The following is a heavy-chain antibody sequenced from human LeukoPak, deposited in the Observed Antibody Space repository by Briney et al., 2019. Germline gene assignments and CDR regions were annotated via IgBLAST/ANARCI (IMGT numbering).Heavy chain of an antibody. Sequence: PGGSLRLSXAASGFTFSNYYMTWIRQAPGKGLEWISYISHSDATIYYADSVKGRFTISRDNAKNSLYLQMNSLRAEDTAVYFCARGFYNYDYWGQGALVTVSS. CDR3: ARGFYNYDY. V-gene: IGHV3-11*04. J-gene: IGHJ4*02. D-gene: IGHD5-24*01. CDR1: GFTFSNYY. CDR2: ISHSDATI.